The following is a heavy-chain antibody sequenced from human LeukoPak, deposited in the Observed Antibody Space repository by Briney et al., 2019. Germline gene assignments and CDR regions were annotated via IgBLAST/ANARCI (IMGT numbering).Heavy chain of an antibody. Sequence: GASVKVSCKASGYTFTSYGISWVRQAPGQGLEWMGWISAYNGNTNYAQKLQGRVTVTTDTSTSTAYMELRSLRSDDTAVYYCARSYYDILTGAPNAFDIWGQGTMVTVSS. V-gene: IGHV1-18*01. CDR3: ARSYYDILTGAPNAFDI. CDR1: GYTFTSYG. D-gene: IGHD3-9*01. CDR2: ISAYNGNT. J-gene: IGHJ3*02.